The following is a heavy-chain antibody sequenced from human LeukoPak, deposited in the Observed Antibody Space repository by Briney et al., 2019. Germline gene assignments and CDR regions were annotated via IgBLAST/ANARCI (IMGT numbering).Heavy chain of an antibody. CDR2: IYTSGST. CDR1: GGSISSYY. D-gene: IGHD3-9*01. J-gene: IGHJ4*02. Sequence: PSETLSHTCTVSGGSISSYYWSWIRQPAGKGLEWIGRIYTSGSTNYNPSLKSRVTISEETSKNQFSLKLSSVIAADTAVYYCARVAILRYFGWLQYCFDYWGQGTLVTVSS. V-gene: IGHV4-4*07. CDR3: ARVAILRYFGWLQYCFDY.